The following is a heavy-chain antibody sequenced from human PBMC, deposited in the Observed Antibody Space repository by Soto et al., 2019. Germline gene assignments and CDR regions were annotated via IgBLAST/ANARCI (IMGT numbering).Heavy chain of an antibody. CDR2: ISAYNGNT. J-gene: IGHJ6*02. V-gene: IGHV1-18*01. CDR3: ARDYDFWSGSIYGMDV. CDR1: GYTFTSYG. D-gene: IGHD3-3*01. Sequence: ASVKVSCKASGYTFTSYGISWVRQAPGQGLEWMGWISAYNGNTNYAQKLQGRVTMTTDTSTSTAYMELRSLRSDDTAVYYCARDYDFWSGSIYGMDVWGQGTTVTVSS.